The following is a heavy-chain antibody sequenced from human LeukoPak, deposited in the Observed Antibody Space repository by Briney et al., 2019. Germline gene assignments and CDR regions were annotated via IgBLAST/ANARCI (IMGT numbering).Heavy chain of an antibody. J-gene: IGHJ4*02. Sequence: GASVKVSCKASGYTFTGYYMHWVRQAPGQGLEWMGWINPNSGGTNYAQKFQGRVTMTTDTSTSTAYMELRSLRSDDTAVYYCARGSGYSSSWYVDYWGQGTLVTVSS. V-gene: IGHV1-2*02. CDR3: ARGSGYSSSWYVDY. D-gene: IGHD6-13*01. CDR1: GYTFTGYY. CDR2: INPNSGGT.